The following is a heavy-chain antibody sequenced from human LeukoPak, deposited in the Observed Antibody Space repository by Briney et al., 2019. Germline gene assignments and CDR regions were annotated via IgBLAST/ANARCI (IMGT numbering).Heavy chain of an antibody. D-gene: IGHD3-22*01. Sequence: PGGSLRLSCAASGFTFSDYYMSWIRQAPGKGLEWVSYISRSGSTKYYADSVKGRFTISRDNAKNSLYLQMNSLRAEDTAVYYCARDAEHYYDSSGYYYVEYFDYWGQGTLVTVSS. J-gene: IGHJ4*02. V-gene: IGHV3-11*01. CDR1: GFTFSDYY. CDR2: ISRSGSTK. CDR3: ARDAEHYYDSSGYYYVEYFDY.